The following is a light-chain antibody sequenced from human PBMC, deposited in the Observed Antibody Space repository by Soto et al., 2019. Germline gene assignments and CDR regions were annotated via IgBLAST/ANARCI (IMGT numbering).Light chain of an antibody. Sequence: QSARTKPASGSGAPGQAITISCTGTSSDVGSYNLVSWYQQHPGKVPKLMIYDVSNRPSGVSNRFSGSKSGNTASLTISGLQAEDEADYYCSSYTSSRTLYVFGTGTKVTVL. CDR1: SSDVGSYNL. CDR2: DVS. CDR3: SSYTSSRTLYV. V-gene: IGLV2-14*02. J-gene: IGLJ1*01.